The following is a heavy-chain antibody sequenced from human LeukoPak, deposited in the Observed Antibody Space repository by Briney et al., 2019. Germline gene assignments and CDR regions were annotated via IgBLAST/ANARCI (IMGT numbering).Heavy chain of an antibody. V-gene: IGHV1-69*05. CDR1: GGTFSSYA. Sequence: ASVKVSCKASGGTFSSYAISWVRQAPGQGLEWMGGIIPIFGTANYAQKFQGRVTTTTDESTSTAYMELSSLRSEDTAVYYCARDRGIWGSYLDYWGQGTLVTVSS. J-gene: IGHJ4*02. CDR3: ARDRGIWGSYLDY. D-gene: IGHD3-16*01. CDR2: IIPIFGTA.